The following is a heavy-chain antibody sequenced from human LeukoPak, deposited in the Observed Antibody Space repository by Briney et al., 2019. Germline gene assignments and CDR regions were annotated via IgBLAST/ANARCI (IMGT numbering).Heavy chain of an antibody. D-gene: IGHD3-22*01. CDR2: ISSSSSYI. CDR3: ARVVYYDSSGYNY. J-gene: IGHJ4*02. CDR1: GFTFSSYS. V-gene: IGHV3-21*01. Sequence: GGSLRLSCAASGFTFSSYSMNWVRQAPGKGLEWVSSISSSSSYIYYAGSVKGRFTISRDNAKNSLYLQMNSLRAEDTAVYYCARVVYYDSSGYNYWGQGTLVTVSS.